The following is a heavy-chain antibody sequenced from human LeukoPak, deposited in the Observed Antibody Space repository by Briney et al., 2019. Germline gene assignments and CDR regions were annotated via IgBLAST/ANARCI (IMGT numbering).Heavy chain of an antibody. CDR2: INHSGDT. CDR3: ARGRQLNS. D-gene: IGHD1-1*01. Sequence: SETLSLTCAVYGGSFSGYYWSWIRQFPGKGLEWIGEINHSGDTNYNPSLKSRVTISVDTSKNQFSLKLSSVTAADTAVYYCARGRQLNSWGQGSLVTVSS. V-gene: IGHV4-34*01. CDR1: GGSFSGYY. J-gene: IGHJ4*02.